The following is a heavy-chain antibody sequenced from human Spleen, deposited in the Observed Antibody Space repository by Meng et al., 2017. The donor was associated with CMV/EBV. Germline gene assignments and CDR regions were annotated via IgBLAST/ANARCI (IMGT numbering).Heavy chain of an antibody. Sequence: GGSLRLSCAASGFTFRTYAMHWVRQAPGKGLEWVAVISYDGSNEYYADSVKGRVTISRDNSKNTMYLQMNSLRADDTAVYYCAKIRVRGVYYFDYWGQGSLVTVSS. V-gene: IGHV3-30-3*02. J-gene: IGHJ4*02. CDR2: ISYDGSNE. D-gene: IGHD3-10*01. CDR1: GFTFRTYA. CDR3: AKIRVRGVYYFDY.